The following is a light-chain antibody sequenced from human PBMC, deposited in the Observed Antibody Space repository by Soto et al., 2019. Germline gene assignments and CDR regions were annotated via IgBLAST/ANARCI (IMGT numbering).Light chain of an antibody. J-gene: IGKJ4*01. Sequence: EIVWTQAAATLSVSPGERAILSCRASQSVAGSLAWYQQKPGQAPRLLIYDASNRATGIPARFSGSGSGTEFTLTISSLQSEDFAVYYCQQYNNWPLTFGGGTKVDIK. CDR1: QSVAGS. CDR3: QQYNNWPLT. CDR2: DAS. V-gene: IGKV3D-15*01.